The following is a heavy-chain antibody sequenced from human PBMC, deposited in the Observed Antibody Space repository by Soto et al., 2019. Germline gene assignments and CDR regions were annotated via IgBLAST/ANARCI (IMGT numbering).Heavy chain of an antibody. CDR3: ARVKDVVVVPAAMRDDAFDI. D-gene: IGHD2-2*01. CDR2: INPSGGST. V-gene: IGHV1-46*03. CDR1: GYTFTSYY. J-gene: IGHJ3*02. Sequence: ASVKVSCKASGYTFTSYYMHWVRQAPGQGLEWMGIINPSGGSTSYAQKFQGRVTMTRDTSTSTVYMELSSLRSEDTAVYYCARVKDVVVVPAAMRDDAFDIWGQGTMVTVS.